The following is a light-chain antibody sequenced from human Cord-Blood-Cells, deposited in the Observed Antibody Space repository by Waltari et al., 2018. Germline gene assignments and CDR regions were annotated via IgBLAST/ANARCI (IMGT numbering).Light chain of an antibody. Sequence: DIQMTQSPSTLSASVGDRVTITCRASQSISSWLAWYQQKPGKAPKSLSHDASSLERGVPPRSTGSGSETEFTLTISSRQPDAFATYSCQQYNSYTWTFGQGTKVEIK. CDR3: QQYNSYTWT. J-gene: IGKJ1*01. CDR1: QSISSW. V-gene: IGKV1-5*01. CDR2: DAS.